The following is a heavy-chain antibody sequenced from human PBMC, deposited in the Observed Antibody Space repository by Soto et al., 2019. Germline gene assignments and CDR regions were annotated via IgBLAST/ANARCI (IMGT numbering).Heavy chain of an antibody. J-gene: IGHJ4*02. Sequence: GGSLRLSCAASGFTFSSYGMHWVRQAPGKGLEWVAVIWYDGSNKYYADSVKGRFTISRDNSKNTLYLQMNSLRAEDTAVYYCARGVFDRYYYDSSGYWDFDYWGQGTLVTVS. D-gene: IGHD3-22*01. CDR3: ARGVFDRYYYDSSGYWDFDY. CDR1: GFTFSSYG. CDR2: IWYDGSNK. V-gene: IGHV3-33*01.